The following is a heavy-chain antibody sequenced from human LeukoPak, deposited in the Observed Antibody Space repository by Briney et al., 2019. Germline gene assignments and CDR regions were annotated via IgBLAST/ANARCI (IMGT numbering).Heavy chain of an antibody. CDR1: GGSIRGYY. V-gene: IGHV4-59*01. Sequence: PSETLSLTCSVSGGSIRGYYWSWIRQPPGKGLEWIGYIYDSGSSKYNPSLKSRVTISVDTSKNQFSLKLRDVTAADTAVYFCARLTGDAFDIWGQGTMVTVSS. CDR3: ARLTGDAFDI. J-gene: IGHJ3*02. D-gene: IGHD4/OR15-4a*01. CDR2: IYDSGSS.